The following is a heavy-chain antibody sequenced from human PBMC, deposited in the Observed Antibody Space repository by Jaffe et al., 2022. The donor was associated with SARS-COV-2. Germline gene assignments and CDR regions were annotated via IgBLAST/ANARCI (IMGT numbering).Heavy chain of an antibody. CDR3: ARVRSPNNARDAFGL. V-gene: IGHV1-46*04. CDR1: GDTSTSYY. J-gene: IGHJ3*01. Sequence: QVQLVQSGAEVKEPGASVKVSCKASGDTSTSYYMHWVRQAPGQGLEWMGIINPSGGSTTYAQKLQGRVTMTRDTSTSTVYMELRSLRSEDTAVYYCARVRSPNNARDAFGLWGQGTMVTVSS. CDR2: INPSGGST. D-gene: IGHD3-10*01.